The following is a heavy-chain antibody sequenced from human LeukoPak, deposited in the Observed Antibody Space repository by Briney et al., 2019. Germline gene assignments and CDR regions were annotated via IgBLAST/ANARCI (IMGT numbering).Heavy chain of an antibody. Sequence: GGSLRLSCAASGFTFSSYAMSWVRQAPGKGLEWASAISGSGGSTYYADSVKGRFTISRDNSKNTLYLQMNSLRAEDTAVYYCAKDLGSGWYPHLDYWGQGTLVTVSS. CDR1: GFTFSSYA. CDR3: AKDLGSGWYPHLDY. CDR2: ISGSGGST. D-gene: IGHD6-19*01. J-gene: IGHJ4*02. V-gene: IGHV3-23*01.